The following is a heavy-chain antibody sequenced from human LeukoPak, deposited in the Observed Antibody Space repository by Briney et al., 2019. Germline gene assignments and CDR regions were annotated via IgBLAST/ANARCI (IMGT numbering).Heavy chain of an antibody. CDR3: ARDRLGGTNWFDP. J-gene: IGHJ5*02. CDR2: INPNSGGT. Sequence: GASVKVSCKASGYTFTGYYMHWVRQAPRQGLEWMGWINPNSGGTNYAQKFQGRVAMTRDTSITTVYMELNGLRSDDTAVYYCARDRLGGTNWFDPWGQGTLVTVSS. D-gene: IGHD3-9*01. V-gene: IGHV1-2*02. CDR1: GYTFTGYY.